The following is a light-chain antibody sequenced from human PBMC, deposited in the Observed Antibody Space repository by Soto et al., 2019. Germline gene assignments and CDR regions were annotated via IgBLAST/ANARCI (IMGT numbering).Light chain of an antibody. CDR1: QSVSSD. V-gene: IGKV3-11*01. CDR3: QQRTKWPQLT. CDR2: DAS. Sequence: DIVLTQSPATLSLSPGERATFSCRASQSVSSDLVWYQQKPGQAPRLLIYDASNRATGVPARFSGSGSGTDFTLTISSLEPEDFAAYYCQQRTKWPQLTLGGGTKVDIK. J-gene: IGKJ4*01.